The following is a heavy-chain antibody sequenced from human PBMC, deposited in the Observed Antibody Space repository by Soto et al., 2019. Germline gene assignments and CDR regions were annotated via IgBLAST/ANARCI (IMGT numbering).Heavy chain of an antibody. CDR3: ARGGDNSPWYYSL. V-gene: IGHV4-59*01. D-gene: IGHD3-10*01. CDR2: VFSNGRT. Sequence: QVQLHESGPGLVKPSETLSLTCTVSGGSINNNYWSWIRQPPGRGLEWIGYVFSNGRTNYNPSLESRVTILVDTSRNQLSLKLRSVTAADTAVYYCARGGDNSPWYYSLWGRGTLVAVSS. CDR1: GGSINNNY. J-gene: IGHJ4*02.